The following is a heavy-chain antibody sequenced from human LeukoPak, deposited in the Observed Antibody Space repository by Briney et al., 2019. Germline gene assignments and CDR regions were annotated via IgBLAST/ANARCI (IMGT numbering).Heavy chain of an antibody. CDR1: GFTFSSYG. CDR3: AKTIAAAGNVYFDY. CDR2: IRYDGSNK. D-gene: IGHD6-13*01. Sequence: PGGSLRLSCAASGFTFSSYGMHWVRQAPGKGLEWVAFIRYDGSNKYYADSVKGRFTISRDNSKNTLYLQMNSLRAEDTAVYYCAKTIAAAGNVYFDYWGQGTLVTVSS. J-gene: IGHJ4*02. V-gene: IGHV3-30*02.